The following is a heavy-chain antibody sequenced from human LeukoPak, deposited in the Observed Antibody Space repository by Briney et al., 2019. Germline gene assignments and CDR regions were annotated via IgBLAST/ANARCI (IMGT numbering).Heavy chain of an antibody. CDR1: GFTFSSYA. J-gene: IGHJ4*02. D-gene: IGHD6-6*01. CDR2: ISYDGSNK. Sequence: PGRSLRLSCAASGFTFSSYAMHWVRQAPGKGLEWVAVISYDGSNKYYADSVKGRFTISRDNSKNTLYLQTNSRRAEDTAVYYCARDSHQSSDYWGQGTLVTVSS. V-gene: IGHV3-30-3*01. CDR3: ARDSHQSSDY.